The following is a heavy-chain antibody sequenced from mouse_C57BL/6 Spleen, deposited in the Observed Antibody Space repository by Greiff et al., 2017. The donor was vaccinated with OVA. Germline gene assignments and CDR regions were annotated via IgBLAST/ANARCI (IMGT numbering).Heavy chain of an antibody. CDR3: TAQATSAMDY. D-gene: IGHD3-2*02. Sequence: VKLVESGAELVRPGASVTLSCKASGYTFTDYEMHWVKQTPVHGLEWIGAIDPETGGTAYNQKFKGKAILTADKSSSTAYMELRSLTSEDSAVYYFTAQATSAMDYWGQGTSVTVSS. J-gene: IGHJ4*01. CDR1: GYTFTDYE. CDR2: IDPETGGT. V-gene: IGHV1-15*01.